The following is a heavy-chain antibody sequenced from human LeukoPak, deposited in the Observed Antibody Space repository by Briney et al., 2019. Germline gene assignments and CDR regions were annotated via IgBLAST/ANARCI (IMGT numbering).Heavy chain of an antibody. CDR2: IYSGGST. CDR1: GFTVSSNY. V-gene: IGHV3-53*01. Sequence: GGSLRLSCAASGFTVSSNYMSWVRQAPGKGLEWVSVIYSGGSTYYADSVKGRFTISRDNSKNTLYLQMNSLRAEDTAVYYCARDWYHSGYAFDIWGQGTMVTVSS. CDR3: ARDWYHSGYAFDI. D-gene: IGHD1-26*01. J-gene: IGHJ3*02.